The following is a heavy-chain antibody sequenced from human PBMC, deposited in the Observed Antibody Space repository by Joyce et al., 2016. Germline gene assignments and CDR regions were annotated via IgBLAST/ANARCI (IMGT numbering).Heavy chain of an antibody. CDR3: ARSSYTNGIFDY. CDR1: GFTFSSYS. CDR2: LSSSRSYI. J-gene: IGHJ4*02. D-gene: IGHD2-8*01. V-gene: IGHV3-21*01. Sequence: EVQLVESGGGLVKPGGSLRLSCAASGFTFSSYSMSWVRQASWKGLEWVSSLSSSRSYIKYTDSVKGRFTISRDNAKNSLYLQMNSLRVEDTAVYYCARSSYTNGIFDYWGQGTLVTVSS.